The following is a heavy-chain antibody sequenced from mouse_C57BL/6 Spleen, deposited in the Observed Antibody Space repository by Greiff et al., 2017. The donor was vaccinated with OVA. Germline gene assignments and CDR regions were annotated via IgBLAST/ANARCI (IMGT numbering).Heavy chain of an antibody. CDR1: GFTFSDYG. CDR2: ISSGSSTI. J-gene: IGHJ2*01. V-gene: IGHV5-17*01. CDR3: ARLGDYYFDY. D-gene: IGHD3-3*01. Sequence: DVQLVESGGGLVKPGGSLKLSCAASGFTFSDYGMHWVRQAPEKGLEWVAYISSGSSTIYYADTVKGRFTISRDNAKNTLFLQMTSLRSEDTAMYYCARLGDYYFDYWGQGTTLTVSS.